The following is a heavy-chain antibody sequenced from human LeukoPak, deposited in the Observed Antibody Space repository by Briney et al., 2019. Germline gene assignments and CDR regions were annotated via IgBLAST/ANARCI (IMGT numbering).Heavy chain of an antibody. Sequence: GGSLRLSCAASGFTFSDYYMSWIRQAPGKGLEWVSYISSSGSTIYYADSAKGRFTISRDNAKNSLYLQMNSLRAEETAVYYCARDPSDIVVVGGDYWGQGTLVTVSS. D-gene: IGHD2-15*01. CDR2: ISSSGSTI. V-gene: IGHV3-11*01. CDR3: ARDPSDIVVVGGDY. J-gene: IGHJ4*02. CDR1: GFTFSDYY.